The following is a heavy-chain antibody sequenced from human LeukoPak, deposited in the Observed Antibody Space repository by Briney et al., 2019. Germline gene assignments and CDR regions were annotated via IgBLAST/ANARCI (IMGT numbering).Heavy chain of an antibody. CDR2: IIPIFGTA. CDR1: GGTFSSYA. J-gene: IGHJ6*03. D-gene: IGHD3-10*01. Sequence: SVKVSCKASGGTFSSYAISWVRQAPGQGLEWMGGIIPIFGTANYAQKFQGRVTITADESTSTAYMELSSLRSEDTAVYYCAGSITMVRGALNERNYYYYMDVWGKGTTVTVSS. CDR3: AGSITMVRGALNERNYYYYMDV. V-gene: IGHV1-69*01.